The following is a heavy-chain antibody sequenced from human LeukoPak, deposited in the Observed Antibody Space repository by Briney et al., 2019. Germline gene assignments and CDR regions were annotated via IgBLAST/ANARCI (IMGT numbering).Heavy chain of an antibody. CDR1: GFTLNSYG. D-gene: IGHD3-10*01. J-gene: IGHJ4*02. Sequence: GGSLRLSCEASGFTLNSYGMHWVRQVPGKGLLWVSRIKSDGSSPTYADSVKDRFSISRDIAKNTLFLQMNSLRAEDTAVYYCTTDPGARLLWFGESEEYWGQGTLVTVSS. CDR2: IKSDGSSP. CDR3: TTDPGARLLWFGESEEY. V-gene: IGHV3-74*01.